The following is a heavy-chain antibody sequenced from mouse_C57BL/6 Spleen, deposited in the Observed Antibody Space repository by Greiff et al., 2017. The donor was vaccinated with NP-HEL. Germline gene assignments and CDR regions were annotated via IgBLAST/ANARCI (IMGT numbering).Heavy chain of an antibody. J-gene: IGHJ2*01. V-gene: IGHV1-78*01. CDR2: IYPRDGST. CDR1: GYTFTDYT. CDR3: ARGVYGDFDY. D-gene: IGHD1-1*01. Sequence: QVQLQQSDAELVKPGASVKISCKASGYTFTDYTIHWMKQRPEQGLEWIGNIYPRDGSTNYTANFKGKTTITADKSSNTAFMQLSSLTSEDSTVYYCARGVYGDFDYWGQGTTLTVSS.